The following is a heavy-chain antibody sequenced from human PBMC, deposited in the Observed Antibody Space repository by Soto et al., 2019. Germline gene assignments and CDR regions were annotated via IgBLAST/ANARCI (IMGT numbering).Heavy chain of an antibody. CDR3: ARKAERNYYYYYYMDV. CDR2: IYYSGST. D-gene: IGHD6-25*01. Sequence: PSETLSLTCTVSGGSISSGGYYWSWIRQHPGKGLEWIGYIYYSGSTYYNPSLKSRVTISVDTSKNQFSLKLSSVTAADTAVYHCARKAERNYYYYYYMDVWGKGTTVTSP. CDR1: GGSISSGGYY. J-gene: IGHJ6*03. V-gene: IGHV4-31*03.